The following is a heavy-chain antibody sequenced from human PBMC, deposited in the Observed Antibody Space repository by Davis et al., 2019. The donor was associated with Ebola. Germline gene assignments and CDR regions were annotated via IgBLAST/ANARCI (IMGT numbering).Heavy chain of an antibody. Sequence: GESLKISCAASGFTFSSYGMHWVRQAPGKGLEWVAVISYDGSNKYYADSVKGRFTISRDNSKNTLYLQMNSLRAEDTAVYYCAKTRAWYYYYYMDVWGKGTTVTVSS. CDR2: ISYDGSNK. V-gene: IGHV3-30*18. J-gene: IGHJ6*03. CDR3: AKTRAWYYYYYMDV. CDR1: GFTFSSYG.